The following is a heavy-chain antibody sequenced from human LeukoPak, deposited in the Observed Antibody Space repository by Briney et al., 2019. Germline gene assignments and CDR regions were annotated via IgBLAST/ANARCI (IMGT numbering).Heavy chain of an antibody. V-gene: IGHV3-74*01. D-gene: IGHD6-19*01. Sequence: GGSLRLSCVASDFGSHHMHWVRQAPGKGLVWVSRVSTDGIGIAYADSVKGRFTISRDNAKNTVYLQMNSLRAEDTAVYYCARGGYSSGLDYWGQGTLVTVSS. CDR2: VSTDGIGI. CDR1: DFGSHH. CDR3: ARGGYSSGLDY. J-gene: IGHJ4*02.